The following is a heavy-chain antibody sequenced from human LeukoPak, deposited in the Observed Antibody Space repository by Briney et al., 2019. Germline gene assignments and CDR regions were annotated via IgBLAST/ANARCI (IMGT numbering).Heavy chain of an antibody. CDR1: GFIVSNSY. J-gene: IGHJ4*02. CDR2: MHRGGST. D-gene: IGHD6-13*01. CDR3: ARDRPYSTSWYSFDS. Sequence: SGGSLRLSCAASGFIVSNSYMNWVRQTPGKGLEWVSVMHRGGSTYYSDSVKGRFTISRDNAKNTLYLQMNSLRAEDTAVYYCARDRPYSTSWYSFDSWGQGTLVTVSS. V-gene: IGHV3-53*01.